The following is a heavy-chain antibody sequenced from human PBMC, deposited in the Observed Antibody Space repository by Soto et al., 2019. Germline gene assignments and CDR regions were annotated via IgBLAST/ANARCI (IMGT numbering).Heavy chain of an antibody. J-gene: IGHJ4*02. CDR2: IYSGGGT. CDR1: GFSVSYNY. V-gene: IGHV3-66*01. CDR3: ATRMTTAPY. D-gene: IGHD4-17*01. Sequence: EAQLVQSGGGLVQPGGSMRLSCAASGFSVSYNYMSWVRQAPGKGLEWVSLIYSGGGTDYAESVKGRFTISRDNSKNTLYLQMNSLKDEDTAIYYCATRMTTAPYWGQGTLVTVSS.